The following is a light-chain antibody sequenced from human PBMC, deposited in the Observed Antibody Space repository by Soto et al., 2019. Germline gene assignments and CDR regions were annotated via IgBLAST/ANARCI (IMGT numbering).Light chain of an antibody. CDR1: QSFSSTY. J-gene: IGKJ5*01. CDR3: QQYGSSPT. Sequence: EIVLTQSPGTLSLSPGETATLSCRASQSFSSTYLAWYQQRPGQAPRLLIYGASSRATGIPDRFSGSGSGTDFTLTISRLEPEDFAVYYCQQYGSSPTFGQGTRLEIK. CDR2: GAS. V-gene: IGKV3-20*01.